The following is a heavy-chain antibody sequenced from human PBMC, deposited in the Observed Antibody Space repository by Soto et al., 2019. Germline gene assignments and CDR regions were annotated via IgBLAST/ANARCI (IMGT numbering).Heavy chain of an antibody. J-gene: IGHJ4*02. CDR3: GRASSGYPLDY. Sequence: PDTLSLTSATYGLSFRRYYSQPDRQPPGKGLEWIGEINHSGSTNYNPSLKSRVTISVDTSKNQFSLKLSSVTAADTAVYYCGRASSGYPLDYWGQGTLVTVSS. D-gene: IGHD3-22*01. CDR1: GLSFRRYY. CDR2: INHSGST. V-gene: IGHV4-34*01.